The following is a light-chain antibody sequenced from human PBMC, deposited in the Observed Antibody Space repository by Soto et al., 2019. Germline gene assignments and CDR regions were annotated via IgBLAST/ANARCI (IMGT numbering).Light chain of an antibody. J-gene: IGKJ4*01. CDR1: QSVGNN. CDR2: ATS. CDR3: QQYGDWPLT. Sequence: EIVVTQSPATLSVSPGERATLSCRASQSVGNNFACYQQKPGEAPRLLLFATSTRATGVPARFSGSGSGTEFTLTISSLHSEDFAVYYWQQYGDWPLTFGGGAKVEIE. V-gene: IGKV3-15*01.